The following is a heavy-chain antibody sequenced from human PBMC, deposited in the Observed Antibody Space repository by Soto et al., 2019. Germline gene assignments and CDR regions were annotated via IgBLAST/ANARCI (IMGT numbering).Heavy chain of an antibody. CDR1: GFTFSDYA. Sequence: VQLVESGGGLVQPGRSLRLSCAASGFTFSDYAMHLVRQAPGKGLEWVAVVSHDGRNTHYADSVKGRFTITIDSYKNTVSQEMTSLRAEDTADYYCAKGGRQWLVTADFNYWGHGDLVTVSS. J-gene: IGHJ4*01. V-gene: IGHV3-30*18. D-gene: IGHD6-19*01. CDR3: AKGGRQWLVTADFNY. CDR2: VSHDGRNT.